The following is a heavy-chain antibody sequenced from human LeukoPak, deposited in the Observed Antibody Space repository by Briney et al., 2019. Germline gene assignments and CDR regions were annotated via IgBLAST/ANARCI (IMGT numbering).Heavy chain of an antibody. J-gene: IGHJ4*02. CDR3: ARASSSLKGSLPYYFDY. D-gene: IGHD3-10*01. CDR1: GGSISSSNW. V-gene: IGHV4-4*02. CDR2: IYHSGST. Sequence: SETLSLTCAVSGGSISSSNWWSWVRQPPGKGLEWIGEIYHSGSTNYNPSLKSRVTISVGKSKNQFSLKLSSVTAADTAVYYCARASSSLKGSLPYYFDYWGQGTLVTVSS.